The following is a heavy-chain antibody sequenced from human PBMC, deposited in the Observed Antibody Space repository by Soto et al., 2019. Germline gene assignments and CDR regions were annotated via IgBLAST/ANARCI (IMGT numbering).Heavy chain of an antibody. CDR1: GYTFTSYA. CDR3: ARRGSSSSDHLFDI. D-gene: IGHD6-6*01. V-gene: IGHV7-4-1*02. Sequence: SSVKVSCKASGYTFTSYAMNWVRQAPGQGLEWMGWINTNTGNPTYAQGFTGRFVFSLDTSVSTAYLQISSLKAEDTAVYYCARRGSSSSDHLFDIWGQGTMVTVSS. J-gene: IGHJ3*02. CDR2: INTNTGNP.